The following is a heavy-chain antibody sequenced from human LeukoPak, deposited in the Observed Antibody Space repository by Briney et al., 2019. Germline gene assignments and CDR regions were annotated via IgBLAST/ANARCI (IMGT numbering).Heavy chain of an antibody. Sequence: GASVKVSCKSSGYSFTGYHMHWVRQAPGQGLEWMGWINPNTGDTNYAEKFQGRVTVTRDTSITTAYMELSRLQSDDTAVYYCVGDRPPEYFPPSHHYYGMDVWGQGTTVTVSS. CDR2: INPNTGDT. CDR3: VGDRPPEYFPPSHHYYGMDV. J-gene: IGHJ6*02. CDR1: GYSFTGYH. V-gene: IGHV1-2*02. D-gene: IGHD2/OR15-2a*01.